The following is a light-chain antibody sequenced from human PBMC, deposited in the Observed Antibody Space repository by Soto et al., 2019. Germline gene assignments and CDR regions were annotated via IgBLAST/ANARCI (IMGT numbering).Light chain of an antibody. CDR1: SGHSSYA. V-gene: IGLV4-69*01. J-gene: IGLJ2*01. CDR2: LNSDGSH. CDR3: QTWGTGPLV. Sequence: QLVLTQSPSASASLGASVKLTCTLISGHSSYAIAWHQQQPEKGPRYLMKLNSDGSHSKGDGIPDRFSGSSSGAERYLTFSSLQSEDEADYYCQTWGTGPLVFGGGTTVTVL.